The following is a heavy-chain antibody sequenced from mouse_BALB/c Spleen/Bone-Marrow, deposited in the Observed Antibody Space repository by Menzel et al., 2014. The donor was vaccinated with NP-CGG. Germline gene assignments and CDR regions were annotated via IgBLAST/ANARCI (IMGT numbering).Heavy chain of an antibody. CDR1: GYTFTSYV. CDR3: ARPYYYGSSGDSWFAY. J-gene: IGHJ3*01. V-gene: IGHV1-14*01. Sequence: EVQLQQSRPELVKPGASVKMSCKASGYTFTSYVMHWVKQKPGQGLEWIGYIIPYNDGTNYNEKFKGKATLTSDKSSSTAYMELSSLTSEDSAVYYCARPYYYGSSGDSWFAYWGQGTLVTVSA. D-gene: IGHD1-1*01. CDR2: IIPYNDGT.